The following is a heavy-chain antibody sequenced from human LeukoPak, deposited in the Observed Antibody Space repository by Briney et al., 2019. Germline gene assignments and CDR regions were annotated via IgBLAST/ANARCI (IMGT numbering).Heavy chain of an antibody. V-gene: IGHV3-23*01. CDR2: ISGSGGST. J-gene: IGHJ5*02. Sequence: GGSLRLSCAASGFTFSSYAMSWVHQAPGKGLEWVSAISGSGGSTYYADSVKGRFTISRDNSKNTLYLQMNSLRAEDTAVYYSAKEGSMLPYYDFWSGYYNNWFDPWGQGTLVTVSS. CDR1: GFTFSSYA. D-gene: IGHD3-3*01. CDR3: AKEGSMLPYYDFWSGYYNNWFDP.